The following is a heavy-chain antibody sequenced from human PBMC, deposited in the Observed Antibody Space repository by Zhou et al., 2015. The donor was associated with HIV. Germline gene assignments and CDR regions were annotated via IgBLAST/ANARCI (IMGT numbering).Heavy chain of an antibody. Sequence: QVQLVQSGAEVKKPGSSVKVSCKASGGTFNNYAISWVRQAPGQGLEWMGGIIPIFGTANYAQKFQGRVTITADESTSTAYMELSSLRSEDTAVYYCARDASWDGIQLWVRGTFDYWGQGTLVTVSS. D-gene: IGHD5-18*01. CDR3: ARDASWDGIQLWVRGTFDY. CDR2: IIPIFGTA. CDR1: GGTFNNYA. J-gene: IGHJ4*02. V-gene: IGHV1-69*01.